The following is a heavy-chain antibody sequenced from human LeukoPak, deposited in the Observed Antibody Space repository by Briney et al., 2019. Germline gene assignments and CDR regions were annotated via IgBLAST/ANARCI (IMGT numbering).Heavy chain of an antibody. CDR3: AKGSVEYSYGYYMDV. CDR1: GFAFDDYA. V-gene: IGHV3-9*03. Sequence: PGRSLRLSCAASGFAFDDYAMHWVRQAPGKGLEWVSGISWRSDRTGYADSVKGRFTISRDNAKNSLYLQMNSLRAEDMALYYCAKGSVEYSYGYYMDVWGKGTTVTVSS. D-gene: IGHD5-18*01. J-gene: IGHJ6*03. CDR2: ISWRSDRT.